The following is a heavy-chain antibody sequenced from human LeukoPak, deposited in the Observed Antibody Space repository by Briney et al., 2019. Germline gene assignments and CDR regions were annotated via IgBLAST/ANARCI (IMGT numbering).Heavy chain of an antibody. CDR2: ISSGSDFI. J-gene: IGHJ4*02. CDR1: GFSSYS. V-gene: IGHV3-21*01. Sequence: GGSLRLSCAASGFSSYSLNWVRQAPGKGLEWVSSISSGSDFIYYADSVKGRFTISRDNAKNSLYLQMNSLRAEDTAIYYCARDPRGAHAYWGQGTLVTVSS. D-gene: IGHD3-16*01. CDR3: ARDPRGAHAY.